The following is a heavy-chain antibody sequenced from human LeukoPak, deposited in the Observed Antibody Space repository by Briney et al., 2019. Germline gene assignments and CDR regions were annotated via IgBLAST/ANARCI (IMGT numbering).Heavy chain of an antibody. CDR3: ARDPTYDSSGYGAQYYFDY. V-gene: IGHV3-48*03. CDR1: GFTFSSYE. Sequence: GGSLRLSCAASGFTFSSYEMNWVRQAPGKGLEWVSYISSSGSTIYYADSVKGRFTISRDNAENSLYLQMNSLRAEDTAVYYCARDPTYDSSGYGAQYYFDYWGQGTLVTVSS. D-gene: IGHD3-22*01. CDR2: ISSSGSTI. J-gene: IGHJ4*02.